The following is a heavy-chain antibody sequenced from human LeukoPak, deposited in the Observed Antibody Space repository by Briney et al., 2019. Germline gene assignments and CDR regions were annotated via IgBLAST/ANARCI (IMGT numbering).Heavy chain of an antibody. CDR3: ARHVVPAAYNENWFDP. V-gene: IGHV5-51*01. Sequence: GESLKISCKGSGYSFTSYWIGWVRQMPGKGLEWMGIIYPGDSDTRYSPSFQGQVTISADKSISTAYLQWSSLKASDTAMYYCARHVVPAAYNENWFDPWGQGTLVTVSS. CDR1: GYSFTSYW. CDR2: IYPGDSDT. J-gene: IGHJ5*02. D-gene: IGHD2-2*01.